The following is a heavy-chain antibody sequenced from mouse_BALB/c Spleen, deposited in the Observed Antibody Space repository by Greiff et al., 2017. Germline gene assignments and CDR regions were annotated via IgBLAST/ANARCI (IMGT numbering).Heavy chain of an antibody. D-gene: IGHD1-1*01. CDR1: GYTFTSYW. V-gene: IGHV1S127*01. J-gene: IGHJ2*01. CDR3: ASRSPYYYGSSYVDY. Sequence: VKLVESGPELVRPGASVKMSCTASGYTFTSYWMHWVKQRPGQGLEWIGMIDPSNSETRLNQKFKDKATLNVDKSSNTAYMQLSSLTSEDSAVYYCASRSPYYYGSSYVDYWGQGTTLTVSS. CDR2: IDPSNSET.